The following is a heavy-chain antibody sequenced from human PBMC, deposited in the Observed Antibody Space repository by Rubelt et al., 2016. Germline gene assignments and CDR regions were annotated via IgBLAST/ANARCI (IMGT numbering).Heavy chain of an antibody. D-gene: IGHD3-9*01. CDR2: IYWNDDK. J-gene: IGHJ4*02. Sequence: QITLKESGPTLVKPTQTLTLTCTFSGFSLSTSGVGVGWIRQPPGKALEWLARIYWNDDKRYSPSLKRRLTITKDTSKNQVVLKMTSMDPVDTATYYCAHGLRYFDWLTPDYWGQGTLVTVSS. CDR1: GFSLSTSGVG. V-gene: IGHV2-5*01. CDR3: AHGLRYFDWLTPDY.